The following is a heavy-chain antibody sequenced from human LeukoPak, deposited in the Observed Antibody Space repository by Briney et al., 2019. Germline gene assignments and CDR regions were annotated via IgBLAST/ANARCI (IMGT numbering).Heavy chain of an antibody. D-gene: IGHD5-18*01. V-gene: IGHV3-23*01. Sequence: GGSLRLSCAASGFTFSSYAMSWVRQAPGKGLEWVSAISGSGGSTHYADSVKGRFTISRDNSKNTLYLQMNSLRAEDTAVYYCAKVGRGYSYGSNDYWGQGTLVTVSS. CDR1: GFTFSSYA. CDR3: AKVGRGYSYGSNDY. CDR2: ISGSGGST. J-gene: IGHJ4*02.